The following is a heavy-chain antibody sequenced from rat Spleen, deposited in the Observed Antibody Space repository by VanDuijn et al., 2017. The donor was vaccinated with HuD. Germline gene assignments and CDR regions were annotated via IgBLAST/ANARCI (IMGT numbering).Heavy chain of an antibody. CDR1: GFSLTNFH. Sequence: QVQVKESGPGLVQPSQTLSLTCTVSGFSLTNFHVHWVRQPPGKGLQWMGVIWGDGNSAYNSALKSRLSISRDTSKSQVFLKMSGLKTEDTATYYCARGYYGYTYDWFAYWGQGALVTVSS. D-gene: IGHD1-9*01. CDR2: IWGDGNS. J-gene: IGHJ3*01. CDR3: ARGYYGYTYDWFAY. V-gene: IGHV2-32*01.